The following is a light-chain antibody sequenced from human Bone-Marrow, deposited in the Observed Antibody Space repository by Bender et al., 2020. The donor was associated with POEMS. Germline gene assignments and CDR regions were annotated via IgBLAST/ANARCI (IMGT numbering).Light chain of an antibody. CDR2: EVS. J-gene: IGLJ3*02. Sequence: QSVLTQPASVSGSPGQSITISCTGTSSDIGSYNYVSWCQQHPGKAPKLIIFEVSKRPSGVPYRFSGSKSGNTASLTVSGLQADDEADYYCISYVGQNNPVLFGGGTKLTVL. V-gene: IGLV2-8*01. CDR1: SSDIGSYNY. CDR3: ISYVGQNNPVL.